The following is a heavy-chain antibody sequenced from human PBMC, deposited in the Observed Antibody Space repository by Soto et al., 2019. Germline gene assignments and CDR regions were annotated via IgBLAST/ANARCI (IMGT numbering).Heavy chain of an antibody. CDR2: IYYSGST. Sequence: SETLSLTCTVSGGSISSGGYYWSWIRQHPGKGLEWIGYIYYSGSTYYNPSLKNRVTISVDTSKNQFSLKLSSVTAADTAVYYCARGECGGDCYPHVSYFQHWGQGTLVTVSS. D-gene: IGHD2-21*02. V-gene: IGHV4-31*03. CDR1: GGSISSGGYY. J-gene: IGHJ1*01. CDR3: ARGECGGDCYPHVSYFQH.